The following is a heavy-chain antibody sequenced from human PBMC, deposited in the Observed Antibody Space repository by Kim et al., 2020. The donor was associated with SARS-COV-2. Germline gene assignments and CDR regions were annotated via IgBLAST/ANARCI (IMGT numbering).Heavy chain of an antibody. D-gene: IGHD6-13*01. CDR3: ARALRIAAAGIGWFDP. J-gene: IGHJ5*02. CDR1: GGSVTSNSYY. Sequence: SETLSLTCTVSGGSVTSNSYYWSWIRQPPGKVLEWIGYIFNSGSTNYNPSLKSRVTISVDPSKHQFSLKLSSVTAADTAVYYCARALRIAAAGIGWFDPWGQGTLVTVSS. CDR2: IFNSGST. V-gene: IGHV4-61*01.